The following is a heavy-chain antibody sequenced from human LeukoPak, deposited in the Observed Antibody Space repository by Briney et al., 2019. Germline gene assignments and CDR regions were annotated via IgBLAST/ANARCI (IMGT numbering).Heavy chain of an antibody. Sequence: ASVKVSCKASGGAFSSYAISWVRQAPGQGLEWMGRIIPILGIANYAQKFQGRVTITADKSTGTAYMELSSLRSEDTAVYYCARSGSLYYFDYWGQGTLVTVSS. CDR2: IIPILGIA. CDR1: GGAFSSYA. D-gene: IGHD1-26*01. V-gene: IGHV1-69*04. J-gene: IGHJ4*02. CDR3: ARSGSLYYFDY.